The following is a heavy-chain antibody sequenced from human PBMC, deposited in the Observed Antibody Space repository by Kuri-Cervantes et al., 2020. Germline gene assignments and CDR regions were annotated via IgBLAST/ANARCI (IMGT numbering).Heavy chain of an antibody. CDR3: ARGYSGYYFDY. CDR2: IIPILGIA. D-gene: IGHD3-10*01. CDR1: GYTLTELS. Sequence: SVKVSCKVSGYTLTELSMHWVRQAPGQGLEWMGRIIPILGIANYAQKFQGRVTITADKSTSTAYMELSSLRSEDTAVYYCARGYSGYYFDYWGQGTLVTVSS. V-gene: IGHV1-69*04. J-gene: IGHJ4*02.